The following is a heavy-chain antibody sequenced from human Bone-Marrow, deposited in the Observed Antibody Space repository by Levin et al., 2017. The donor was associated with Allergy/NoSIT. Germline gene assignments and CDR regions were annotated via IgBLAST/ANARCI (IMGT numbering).Heavy chain of an antibody. J-gene: IGHJ4*02. D-gene: IGHD2-15*01. CDR2: ISGSSGDT. V-gene: IGHV3-23*01. CDR3: VKLEVVLPEVNY. CDR1: GFPFNIYA. Sequence: PGGSLRLSCAASGFPFNIYAMSWVRQAPGKGLEWVAAISGSSGDTYYADSVKGRFTISRDNSKNTLYLQMNSLRAEDTAVYYCVKLEVVLPEVNYWGQGTLVTVSS.